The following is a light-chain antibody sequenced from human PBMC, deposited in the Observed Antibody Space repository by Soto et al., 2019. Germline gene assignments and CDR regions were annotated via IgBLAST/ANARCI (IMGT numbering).Light chain of an antibody. CDR2: DTS. V-gene: IGKV3-20*01. Sequence: FVLTQSPGAVSLSPGERATLSCRASQSLTNSFIAWYQQRPGQAPRLLIYDTSSRASGIPDGFSGSGSGTDFTLTISRLETEDFAVFYCQQYGTSEIIFGQGTRLEIK. J-gene: IGKJ5*01. CDR1: QSLTNSF. CDR3: QQYGTSEII.